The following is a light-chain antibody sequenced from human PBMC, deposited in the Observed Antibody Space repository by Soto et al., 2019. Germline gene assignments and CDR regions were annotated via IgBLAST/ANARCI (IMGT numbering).Light chain of an antibody. V-gene: IGLV2-14*03. CDR2: DVS. CDR3: SSDTSSNTVV. Sequence: QSVLTQPASVSGSPGQSITISCTGTSSDVGGYKYVSWYQHHPGKAPKLMIYDVSNRPSGVSNRFSGSKSGNTASLTISGLQAEDEGDYYCSSDTSSNTVVFGGGTKLTVL. J-gene: IGLJ2*01. CDR1: SSDVGGYKY.